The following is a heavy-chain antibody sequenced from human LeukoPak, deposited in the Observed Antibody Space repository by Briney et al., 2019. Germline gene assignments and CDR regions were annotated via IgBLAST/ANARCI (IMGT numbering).Heavy chain of an antibody. CDR1: GFTFSSYW. CDR2: INSDGSIT. D-gene: IGHD2-15*01. V-gene: IGHV3-74*01. CDR3: AKASHCSGGSCYSVAY. J-gene: IGHJ4*02. Sequence: GGSLRLSCAASGFTFSSYWMHWVRQAPGEGLVWVSRINSDGSITTYADCVKGRFTISRDNSKNTLYLQMNSLRAEDTAVYYCAKASHCSGGSCYSVAYWGQGTLVTVSS.